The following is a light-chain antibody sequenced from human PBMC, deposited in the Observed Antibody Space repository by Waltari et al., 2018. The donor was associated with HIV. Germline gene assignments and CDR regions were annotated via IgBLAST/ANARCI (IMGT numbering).Light chain of an antibody. Sequence: IVMTQSPDSLAVSLGERATIDCRSSQTLLSSSNNKNSLTWYRQKPGQPPKLLLYWASTRESGVPDRFSGSGSGTNFTLTISRLQAEDAATYYCQQYYSSPWTFGQGTKV. CDR1: QTLLSSSNNKNS. V-gene: IGKV4-1*01. J-gene: IGKJ1*01. CDR2: WAS. CDR3: QQYYSSPWT.